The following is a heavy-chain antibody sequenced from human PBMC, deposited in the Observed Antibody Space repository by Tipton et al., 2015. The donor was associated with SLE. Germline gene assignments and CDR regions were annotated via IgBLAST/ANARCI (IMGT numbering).Heavy chain of an antibody. CDR1: GFTFSDYY. CDR2: IKQDGSEK. CDR3: ARVGGSSYYFDY. D-gene: IGHD6-13*01. Sequence: SLRLSCAASGFTFSDYYMSWVRQAPGKGLEWVANIKQDGSEKYYVDSVKGRVTISRDNAKNSLYLQMNSLRAEDKAVYYSARVGGSSYYFDYWGQGTLVTVSS. V-gene: IGHV3-7*02. J-gene: IGHJ4*02.